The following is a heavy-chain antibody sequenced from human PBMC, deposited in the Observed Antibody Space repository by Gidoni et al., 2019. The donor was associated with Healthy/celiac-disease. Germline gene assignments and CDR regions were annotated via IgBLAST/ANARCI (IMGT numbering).Heavy chain of an antibody. CDR3: ARDKGLSGESGFDY. V-gene: IGHV3-48*03. J-gene: IGHJ4*02. CDR2: ISTSGTAI. CDR1: GFNISSYE. D-gene: IGHD7-27*01. Sequence: EVQLVEYGGGRVQHGGSLRVACAAAGFNISSYEMNWVRRAPGKWLEWVSYISTSGTAIYYSDSVKVRFTISIDNANNSLYLQMNSLRAEDTALYYCARDKGLSGESGFDYLGQGTLVTVSS.